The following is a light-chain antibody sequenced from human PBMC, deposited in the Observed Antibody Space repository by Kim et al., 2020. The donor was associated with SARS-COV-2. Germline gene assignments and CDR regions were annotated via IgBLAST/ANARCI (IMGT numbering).Light chain of an antibody. CDR3: AAWDDSLNGYV. J-gene: IGLJ1*01. CDR2: SNN. V-gene: IGLV1-44*01. Sequence: ELTQPPSASGTPGQRVTISCSGSSSNIGSNTVNWYQHLPGTAPKLLIYSNNQRPSGVPDRFSGSKSGTSASLAISGLQSEDEADYYCAAWDDSLNGYVFGTGTKVTVL. CDR1: SSNIGSNT.